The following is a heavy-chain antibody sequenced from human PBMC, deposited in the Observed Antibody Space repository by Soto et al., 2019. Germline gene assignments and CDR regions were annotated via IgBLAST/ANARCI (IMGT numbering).Heavy chain of an antibody. Sequence: QVQLVESGGGLVKPGGSLRLSCAASGFTFSDYYMSWIRQAPGKGLEWVSYISGSGTYTNYGDSVKGRFTISRDNAKNSLYLQMNSLRAEDTAVYYCVRGGSYCGGDCFDYWGLGTLVTGSS. CDR3: VRGGSYCGGDCFDY. CDR2: ISGSGTYT. V-gene: IGHV3-11*06. D-gene: IGHD2-21*02. CDR1: GFTFSDYY. J-gene: IGHJ4*02.